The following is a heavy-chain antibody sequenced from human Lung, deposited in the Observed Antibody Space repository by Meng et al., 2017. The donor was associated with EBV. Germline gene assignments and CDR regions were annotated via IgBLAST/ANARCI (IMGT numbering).Heavy chain of an antibody. Sequence: QTQLSEVGPGLVKPSQTVALTCTVSGGSVDSGAYYWRWIRQRPGKGLEWIGYIYYSGSTFYTPSLKSRATLSVDTSKNQFSLKLNSVTAADTAVYYCARLRLVWMFDYWGQGALVTVSS. CDR1: GGSVDSGAYY. D-gene: IGHD6-19*01. CDR3: ARLRLVWMFDY. J-gene: IGHJ4*02. V-gene: IGHV4-31*03. CDR2: IYYSGST.